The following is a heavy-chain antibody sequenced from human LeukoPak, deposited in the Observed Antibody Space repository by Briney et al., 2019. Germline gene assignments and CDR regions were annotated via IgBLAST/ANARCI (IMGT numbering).Heavy chain of an antibody. CDR1: GFTFSSYE. J-gene: IGHJ4*02. CDR3: ARVRPELDY. Sequence: PGGSLRLSCAASGFTFSSYEMNWVRQAPGKGLEWISYVSSSGGTIYHADSVKGRFTISRDNAKNSLYLQMNSLRAEDTAVYYCARVRPELDYWGQGTLVTVSS. V-gene: IGHV3-48*03. CDR2: VSSSGGTI. D-gene: IGHD6-6*01.